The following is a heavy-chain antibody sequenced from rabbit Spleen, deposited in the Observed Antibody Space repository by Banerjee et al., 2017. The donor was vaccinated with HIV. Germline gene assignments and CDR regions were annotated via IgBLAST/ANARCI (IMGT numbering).Heavy chain of an antibody. CDR3: ARDTGSSFSSYGMDL. J-gene: IGHJ6*01. Sequence: QSLEESGGDLVKPGASLTLTCTASGFSFSSSDYICWVRQAPGKGLEWISCIAGSSSGFTYSATWAKGRFTISKTSSTPVTLQMTSLTAADTATYFCARDTGSSFSSYGMDLWGQGTLVTVS. CDR2: IAGSSSGFT. CDR1: GFSFSSSDY. V-gene: IGHV1S40*01. D-gene: IGHD8-1*01.